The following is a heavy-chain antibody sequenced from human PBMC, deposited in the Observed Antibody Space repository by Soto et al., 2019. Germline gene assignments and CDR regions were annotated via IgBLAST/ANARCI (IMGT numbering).Heavy chain of an antibody. J-gene: IGHJ4*02. D-gene: IGHD6-6*01. V-gene: IGHV4-59*08. CDR3: ARRISSSSGHFDY. Sequence: QVQLQESGPGLVKPSETLSLTCTVPGGSISSYYWSWIRQPPGKGLEWIGYIHYSGTTNYNPSLKSRVIMSLDTSKNQFSLMLSSVTAADTAVYYCARRISSSSGHFDYWGQGTLVTVSS. CDR1: GGSISSYY. CDR2: IHYSGTT.